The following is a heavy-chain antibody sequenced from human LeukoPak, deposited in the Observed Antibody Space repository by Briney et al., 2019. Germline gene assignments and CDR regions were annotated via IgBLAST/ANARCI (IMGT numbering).Heavy chain of an antibody. V-gene: IGHV3-21*01. D-gene: IGHD1-14*01. J-gene: IGHJ4*02. Sequence: GGSLRLSCAASGFTFSSYSMDWVRQAPGKGLEWVSSISNSSSYIYYADSVKGRFTISRDNAKNSLYLQMNSLRAEDTAVYYCARGRTRYYFDYWGQGTLVTVSS. CDR2: ISNSSSYI. CDR1: GFTFSSYS. CDR3: ARGRTRYYFDY.